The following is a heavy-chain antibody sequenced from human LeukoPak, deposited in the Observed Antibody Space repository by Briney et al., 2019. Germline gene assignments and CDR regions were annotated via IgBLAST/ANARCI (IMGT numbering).Heavy chain of an antibody. D-gene: IGHD4-23*01. V-gene: IGHV3-30-3*01. Sequence: GGSLRLSCAASGFTFSSYAMHWVRQAPGKGLEWVAVISYDGSNKYYADSVKGRFTISRDNSKNTLYLQMNSLRAEDTAVYYCARGRSFLYGGPLVDYWGQGTLVTVSS. CDR3: ARGRSFLYGGPLVDY. J-gene: IGHJ4*02. CDR2: ISYDGSNK. CDR1: GFTFSSYA.